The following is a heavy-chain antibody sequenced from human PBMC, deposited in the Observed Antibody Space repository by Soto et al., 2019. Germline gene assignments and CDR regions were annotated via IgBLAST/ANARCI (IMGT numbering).Heavy chain of an antibody. CDR2: IYYSGST. J-gene: IGHJ6*03. V-gene: IGHV4-59*01. CDR1: GDSISSYY. CDR3: ARVVVPAAMWDYYYYYYMDV. D-gene: IGHD2-2*01. Sequence: SETLSLTCTVSGDSISSYYWSWIRQPPGKGLEWIGYIYYSGSTNYNPSLKSRVTISVDTSKNQFSLNLSSVTAADTAVYYCARVVVPAAMWDYYYYYYMDVWGKGTTVTVSS.